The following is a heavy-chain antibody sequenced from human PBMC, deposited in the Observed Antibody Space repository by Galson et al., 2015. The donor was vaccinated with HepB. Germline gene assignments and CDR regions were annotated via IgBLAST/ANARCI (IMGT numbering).Heavy chain of an antibody. CDR3: ARVDYFESSGYYMH. J-gene: IGHJ4*02. Sequence: SLKVSCKASGYAFSIHGISWVRQAPGQGLEWMGWISGYNGNTDHSQKFQGRVTMTKDTSTGTAYMELRSLRSDDTAVYYCARVDYFESSGYYMHWGQGTLVTVSS. CDR2: ISGYNGNT. V-gene: IGHV1-18*01. CDR1: GYAFSIHG. D-gene: IGHD3-22*01.